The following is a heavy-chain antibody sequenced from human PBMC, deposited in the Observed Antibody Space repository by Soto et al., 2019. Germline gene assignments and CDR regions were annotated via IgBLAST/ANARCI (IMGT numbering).Heavy chain of an antibody. V-gene: IGHV3-23*01. Sequence: EAQLLESGGGLVRPGGSLRLSCAASGFTFSSYGMTWVRQAQGKGLEWVSSLTGNGDDSHYADSVTGRFTISRDNARSTLCLGMTCLRGERTDVSYRAKVPSSIGRSCNSKAFDVWGQGTVVTVSS. CDR1: GFTFSSYG. CDR3: AKVPSSIGRSCNSKAFDV. D-gene: IGHD2-15*01. CDR2: LTGNGDDS. J-gene: IGHJ3*01.